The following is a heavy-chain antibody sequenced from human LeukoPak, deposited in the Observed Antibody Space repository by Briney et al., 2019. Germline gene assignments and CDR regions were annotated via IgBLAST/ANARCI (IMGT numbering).Heavy chain of an antibody. CDR2: ISSSSSYI. V-gene: IGHV3-21*01. Sequence: GGSLRLSCAASGFTISNAWMSWVRQAPGKGLEWVSSISSSSSYIYYADSVKGRFTISRDNAKNSLYLQMNSLRAEDTAVYYCARGHIAAAGEFDPWGQGTLVTVSS. J-gene: IGHJ5*02. CDR3: ARGHIAAAGEFDP. D-gene: IGHD6-13*01. CDR1: GFTISNAW.